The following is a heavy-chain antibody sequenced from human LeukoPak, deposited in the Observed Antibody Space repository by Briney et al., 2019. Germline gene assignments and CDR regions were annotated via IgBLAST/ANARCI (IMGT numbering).Heavy chain of an antibody. CDR2: IWYDGSKE. Sequence: GGSLRLSCAASGFSFSSYGMHWVRQAPGKGLEWVAVIWYDGSKEYYADSVKGRFTISRDNSKDTLYLQMNSLRAEDTAVYYCAKDRDTAMEIDYWGQGTLVTVSS. CDR3: AKDRDTAMEIDY. CDR1: GFSFSSYG. V-gene: IGHV3-33*06. J-gene: IGHJ4*02. D-gene: IGHD5-18*01.